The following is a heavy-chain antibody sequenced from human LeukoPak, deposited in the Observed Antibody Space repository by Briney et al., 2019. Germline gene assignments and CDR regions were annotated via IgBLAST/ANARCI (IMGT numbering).Heavy chain of an antibody. CDR2: IGGPGAPT. CDR3: ARGATRATRHFDL. J-gene: IGHJ2*01. Sequence: PGGSLRLSCVASGFTFSSYSLTWVRQTPEKGLAWVSIIGGPGAPTFYAASVEGRFTISRDNSKNTVYLQMNSLRAEDTALYFCARGATRATRHFDLWGRDTLVTVSS. V-gene: IGHV3-23*01. D-gene: IGHD2-15*01. CDR1: GFTFSSYS.